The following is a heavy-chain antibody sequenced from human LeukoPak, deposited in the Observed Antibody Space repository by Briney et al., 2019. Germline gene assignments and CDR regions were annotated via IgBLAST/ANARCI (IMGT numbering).Heavy chain of an antibody. CDR2: IYYSGST. CDR1: GGSISSYY. CDR3: ARDRKAVAGTFWFDP. V-gene: IGHV4-59*01. Sequence: SETLSLTCTVSGGSISSYYWSWIRQPPGKGLEWIGYIYYSGSTNYNPSLKSRVTISVDTSKNQFSLKLSSVTAADTAAYYCARDRKAVAGTFWFDPWGQGTLVTVSS. J-gene: IGHJ5*02. D-gene: IGHD6-19*01.